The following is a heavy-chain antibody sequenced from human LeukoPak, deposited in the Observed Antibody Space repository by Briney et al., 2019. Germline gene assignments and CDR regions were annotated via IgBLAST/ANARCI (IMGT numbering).Heavy chain of an antibody. CDR1: GFTFSNYA. CDR3: AKDRPNFHENSGHYYRRDGDS. D-gene: IGHD3-22*01. CDR2: MCGTAGCT. Sequence: PGGSLGLSCAASGFTFSNYAMSWVRQAPGKGLEWVASMCGTAGCTFYPDSVKGRFTISRDNSKNVLYLRMNSLTAEDTAIYYCAKDRPNFHENSGHYYRRDGDSWGQGTLVTVSS. V-gene: IGHV3-23*01. J-gene: IGHJ5*01.